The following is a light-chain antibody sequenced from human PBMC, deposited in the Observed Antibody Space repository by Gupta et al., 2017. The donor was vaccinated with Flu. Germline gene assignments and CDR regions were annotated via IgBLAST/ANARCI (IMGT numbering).Light chain of an antibody. CDR1: QRVRNF. CDR2: AAS. Sequence: QSSLSASVGDRVTITGRASQRVRNFLYWYQQSPGKAPQLLIYAASTLQGGAPSRFSGSGSGTDFTLTINSLQRQDVATYYCQQGYSTPHTFGRGTTVEIK. CDR3: QQGYSTPHT. V-gene: IGKV1-39*01. J-gene: IGKJ4*02.